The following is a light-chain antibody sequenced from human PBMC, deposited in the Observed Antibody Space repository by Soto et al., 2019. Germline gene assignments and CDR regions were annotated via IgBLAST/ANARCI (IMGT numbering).Light chain of an antibody. CDR3: QHYNSYPKT. CDR2: DAS. Sequence: DVQMSLSPSTLSAYLRDRVTITCRASEDINDWLAWYQQKPGNAPKILIYDASTLQSGVPSRFSGSGSGTEFTLTISSLQPDDFATYYCQHYNSYPKTSGQGGKADIK. CDR1: EDINDW. J-gene: IGKJ1*01. V-gene: IGKV1-5*01.